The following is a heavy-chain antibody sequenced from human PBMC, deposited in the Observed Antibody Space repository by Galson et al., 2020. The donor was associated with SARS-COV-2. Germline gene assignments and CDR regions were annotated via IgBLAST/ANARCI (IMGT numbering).Heavy chain of an antibody. CDR1: GFIFTNHA. J-gene: IGHJ4*02. D-gene: IGHD4-17*01. V-gene: IGHV3-23*01. Sequence: SCAASGFIFTNHAMTWVRQFPGKGLEWVSAISPGGDTTYYADSVKGRFTISRDNSKNSLYLHLNNLRADDTAVYYCTKDRGYGDYELDFWGQGTLVTVSS. CDR3: TKDRGYGDYELDF. CDR2: ISPGGDTT.